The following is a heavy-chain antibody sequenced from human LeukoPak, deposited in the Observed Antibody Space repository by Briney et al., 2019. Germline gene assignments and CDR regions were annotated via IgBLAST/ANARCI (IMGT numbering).Heavy chain of an antibody. CDR1: GFTVTSNY. Sequence: GGSLRLSCAASGFTVTSNYMTWVRQAPGKGLEWISVIHTNGNTFYAEPVKGRFSSSRDNSKNTLFLQMNSLRAEDTAVYYCAAAVNVVGTMRFYFYYYMDVWGKGTMVTVSS. CDR2: IHTNGNT. J-gene: IGHJ6*03. V-gene: IGHV3-53*01. CDR3: AAAVNVVGTMRFYFYYYMDV. D-gene: IGHD5-12*01.